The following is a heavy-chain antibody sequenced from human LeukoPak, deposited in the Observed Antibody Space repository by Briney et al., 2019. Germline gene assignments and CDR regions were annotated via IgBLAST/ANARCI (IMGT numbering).Heavy chain of an antibody. V-gene: IGHV1-2*04. Sequence: ASVKVSCKTSGYIFTDYYIHWVRQPPGRGCEGMGWINPKTGDTKSAQKFQRWVTMTRDTAISTAYMELNRLALDDTAVYYCARVVYSHGYSDRVTCPNWFDPWGQGTLVTVSS. CDR3: ARVVYSHGYSDRVTCPNWFDP. J-gene: IGHJ5*02. CDR1: GYIFTDYY. CDR2: INPKTGDT. D-gene: IGHD2-2*03.